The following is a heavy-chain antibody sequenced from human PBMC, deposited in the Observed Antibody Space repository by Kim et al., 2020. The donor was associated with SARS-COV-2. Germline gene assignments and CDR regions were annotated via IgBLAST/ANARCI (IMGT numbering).Heavy chain of an antibody. CDR2: IYYSGST. V-gene: IGHV4-59*01. CDR3: ACLTTVDKWEPHAFDI. Sequence: SETLSLTCTVSGGSISSYYWSWIRQPPGKGLEWIGYIYYSGSTNYNPSLKSRVTISVDTSKNQFSLKLSSVTAADTAVYYCACLTTVDKWEPHAFDICGQGTMVTVSS. CDR1: GGSISSYY. D-gene: IGHD4-17*01. J-gene: IGHJ3*02.